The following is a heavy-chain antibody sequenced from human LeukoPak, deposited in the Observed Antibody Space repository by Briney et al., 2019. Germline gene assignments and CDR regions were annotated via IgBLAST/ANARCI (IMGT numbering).Heavy chain of an antibody. J-gene: IGHJ2*01. CDR2: ISDSGGGT. Sequence: GGSLRLSCAASGFTFNSYAMSWVRQAPGKGLEWVSRISDSGGGTYFADSVKGRFTISRDNSKNNLYLQMNSLRAEDTAVYYCAKDRGAIRGWFFDLWGRGTLVSVSS. CDR1: GFTFNSYA. V-gene: IGHV3-23*01. D-gene: IGHD2-2*01. CDR3: AKDRGAIRGWFFDL.